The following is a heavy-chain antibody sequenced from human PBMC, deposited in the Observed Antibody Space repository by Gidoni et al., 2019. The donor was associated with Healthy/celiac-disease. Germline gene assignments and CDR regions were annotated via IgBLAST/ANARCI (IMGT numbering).Heavy chain of an antibody. CDR3: ARVTTSEAFDI. CDR2: IKQDGSEK. CDR1: GFTFSRYW. J-gene: IGHJ3*02. V-gene: IGHV3-7*04. Sequence: EVQLVESGGGLVPPGGSLRLSCAASGFTFSRYWMSWVRQAPGKGLEWVSNIKQDGSEKYYVDTVKGRFTISRDNAKNSLYLQMNSLRAEDTAVYYCARVTTSEAFDIWGQGTMVTVSS.